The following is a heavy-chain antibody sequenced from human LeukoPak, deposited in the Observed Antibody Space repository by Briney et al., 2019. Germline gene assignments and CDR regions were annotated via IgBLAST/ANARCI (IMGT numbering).Heavy chain of an antibody. CDR2: MNPNSGNT. CDR1: GYTFTSYD. CDR3: VIEMATITSPDDY. Sequence: ASVKVSCKASGYTFTSYDINWVRQATGQGLEWMGWMNPNSGNTGYAQKFQGRVTMTRNTSISTAYMELSSLRPEDTAVYYCVIEMATITSPDDYWGQGTLVTVSS. D-gene: IGHD5-12*01. J-gene: IGHJ4*02. V-gene: IGHV1-8*01.